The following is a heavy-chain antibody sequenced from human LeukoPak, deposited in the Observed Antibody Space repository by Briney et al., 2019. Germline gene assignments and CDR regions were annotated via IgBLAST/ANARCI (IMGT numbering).Heavy chain of an antibody. CDR2: ISSSGTTI. D-gene: IGHD5-18*01. J-gene: IGHJ4*02. Sequence: GGPLRLSCSDSGFAFSSYEMNWVRQAPGKGLEWVSYISSSGTTIYYADSVKGRFTISRDNAKNSLYLQMNSLKAEDTAVYYCAKDTPRGYNYGYFDYWGQGTLVTVSS. V-gene: IGHV3-48*03. CDR3: AKDTPRGYNYGYFDY. CDR1: GFAFSSYE.